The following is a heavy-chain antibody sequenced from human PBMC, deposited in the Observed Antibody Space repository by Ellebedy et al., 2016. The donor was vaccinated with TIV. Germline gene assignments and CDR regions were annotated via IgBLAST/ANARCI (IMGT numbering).Heavy chain of an antibody. Sequence: AASVKVSCKASGYTFTDYYMHWVRQAPGQGLEWMGWINPNSGGTTYAQKFQGRVTMTRDTSTNTAYLDLRSLTYDDTAVYYCAVPYSSSWYDVVQHWGQGTLVIVSS. CDR1: GYTFTDYY. CDR3: AVPYSSSWYDVVQH. D-gene: IGHD6-13*01. J-gene: IGHJ1*01. CDR2: INPNSGGT. V-gene: IGHV1-2*02.